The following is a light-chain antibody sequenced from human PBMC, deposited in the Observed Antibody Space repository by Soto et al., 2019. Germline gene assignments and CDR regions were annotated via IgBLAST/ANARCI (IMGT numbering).Light chain of an antibody. CDR1: QSVSTY. CDR2: DAS. Sequence: EIVLTQSPATLSLSPGERATLSCRASQSVSTYLAWYQQKPGQTPRLLIYDASNRATGIPARFSGSGSGTDFTLTISSLEPEDFAVYYCQQRSNWPHTFGQGTKLEIK. CDR3: QQRSNWPHT. J-gene: IGKJ2*01. V-gene: IGKV3-11*01.